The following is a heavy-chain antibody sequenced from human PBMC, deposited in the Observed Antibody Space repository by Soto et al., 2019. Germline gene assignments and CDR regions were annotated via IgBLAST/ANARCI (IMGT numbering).Heavy chain of an antibody. CDR2: ISSSSSTI. CDR1: GFTFSSYI. V-gene: IGHV3-48*02. J-gene: IGHJ6*02. Sequence: GGSLRLSCAASGFTFSSYIMNWVRQAPGKGLEWVSYISSSSSTIYYADSVKGRFTISRDNAKNSLYLQMNSLRDEDTAVYYCASSATILTAKGPTYYYYGMDVWGQGTTVTV. D-gene: IGHD3-9*01. CDR3: ASSATILTAKGPTYYYYGMDV.